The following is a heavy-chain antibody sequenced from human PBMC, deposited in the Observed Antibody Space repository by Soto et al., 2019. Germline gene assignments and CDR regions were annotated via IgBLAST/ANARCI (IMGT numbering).Heavy chain of an antibody. Sequence: EVQLLESGGGLVQPGGSLRLSCAASGFTFSTYALSWVRQSPGTGLEWVSAISGSGDDTYYTHSVKGRFTISRENSKNTLSLQLDSLRVEDTATYYCAKVDRYSSGWSYDAPEYYYYGMDVWGQGPTVTVSS. V-gene: IGHV3-23*01. J-gene: IGHJ6*02. CDR3: AKVDRYSSGWSYDAPEYYYYGMDV. CDR1: GFTFSTYA. D-gene: IGHD6-19*01. CDR2: ISGSGDDT.